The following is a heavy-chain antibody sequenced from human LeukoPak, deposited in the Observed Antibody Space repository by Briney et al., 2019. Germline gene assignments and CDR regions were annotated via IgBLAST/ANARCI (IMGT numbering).Heavy chain of an antibody. CDR1: GGSFSGYY. V-gene: IGHV4-34*01. CDR2: INHSGST. CDR3: ARGTYYYDSSGYYSNWLDP. Sequence: PSETLSLTCAVYGGSFSGYYWSWIRQPPGKGLEWIGEINHSGSTDYNPSLKSRVTISVDTSKNQFSLKLSSVTAADTAVYYCARGTYYYDSSGYYSNWLDPWGQGTLVTVSS. J-gene: IGHJ5*02. D-gene: IGHD3-22*01.